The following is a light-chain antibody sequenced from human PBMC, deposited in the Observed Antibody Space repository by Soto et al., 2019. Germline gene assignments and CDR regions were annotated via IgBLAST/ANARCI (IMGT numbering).Light chain of an antibody. Sequence: DIQMTQSPSTLSASVGDRVTITCGASRSISSWLAWYQQKPGQAPKLLIYKASTLQSGVPSRFSGSGSGTEFTLAISSLQPDDSATYYCQQYNDNWTFGQGTKVEIK. J-gene: IGKJ1*01. CDR3: QQYNDNWT. CDR1: RSISSW. CDR2: KAS. V-gene: IGKV1-5*03.